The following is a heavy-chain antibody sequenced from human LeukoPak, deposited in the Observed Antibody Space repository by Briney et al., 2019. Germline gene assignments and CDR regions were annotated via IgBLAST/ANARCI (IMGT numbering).Heavy chain of an antibody. D-gene: IGHD5-18*01. CDR1: GFTFDDYA. V-gene: IGHV3-9*01. CDR3: AKDILYGYGSGFDH. Sequence: GRSLRLSCAASGFTFDDYAMHWVRQAPGKGLEWVSGISWNSGSIGYADSVKGRFTISRDNAKNSLYLQMNSLRAEDKRFYFFAKDILYGYGSGFDHWGQGTLVTVSS. CDR2: ISWNSGSI. J-gene: IGHJ4*02.